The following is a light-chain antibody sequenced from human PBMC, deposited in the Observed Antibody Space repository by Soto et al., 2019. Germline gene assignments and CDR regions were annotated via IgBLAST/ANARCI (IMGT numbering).Light chain of an antibody. CDR1: QITDNH. V-gene: IGKV1-39*01. Sequence: DFEMTQSPSSLSASIGDRVTITFRASQITDNHLNWYRQKPGKAPKLLIYAASTLQSAVPSRFSGSGSGTDFTLTISSLQPEDFATYYCQQSYRTQYTFGQGTKVDIK. J-gene: IGKJ2*01. CDR3: QQSYRTQYT. CDR2: AAS.